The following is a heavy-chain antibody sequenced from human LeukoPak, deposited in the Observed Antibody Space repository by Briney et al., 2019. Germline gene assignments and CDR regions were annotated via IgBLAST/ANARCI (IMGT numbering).Heavy chain of an antibody. Sequence: GGSLRLSCAASGFTFSSYAMHGVRQAPGKGREWGAVISYDGSNKYYADSVKGRFTISRDNSKNTLYLQMNSLRAEDTAVYYCARALVVVAATPDYWGQGTLVTVSS. CDR1: GFTFSSYA. CDR3: ARALVVVAATPDY. J-gene: IGHJ4*02. D-gene: IGHD2-15*01. CDR2: ISYDGSNK. V-gene: IGHV3-30-3*01.